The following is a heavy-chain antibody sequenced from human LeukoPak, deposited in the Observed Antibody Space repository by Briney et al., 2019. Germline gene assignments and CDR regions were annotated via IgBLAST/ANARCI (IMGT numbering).Heavy chain of an antibody. D-gene: IGHD5-18*01. CDR2: IWYDGSNK. CDR1: GFTFSSYG. J-gene: IGHJ6*02. Sequence: PGGSLRLSCAASGFTFSSYGMHWVRQAPGKGLEWVAVIWYDGSNKYYADSVKGRFTISRDNSKNTLYLQMNSLRAEDTAVYYCARDRLEKTWIQLWPRNYYYYGMDVWGQGTTVTDSS. CDR3: ARDRLEKTWIQLWPRNYYYYGMDV. V-gene: IGHV3-33*01.